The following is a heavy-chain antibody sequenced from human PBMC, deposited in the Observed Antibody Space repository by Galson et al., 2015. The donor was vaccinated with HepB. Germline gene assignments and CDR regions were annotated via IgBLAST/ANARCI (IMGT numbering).Heavy chain of an antibody. V-gene: IGHV3-7*03. CDR2: IKQDGSEK. D-gene: IGHD1-26*01. CDR3: ARSVGARQSTSCFDY. J-gene: IGHJ4*02. Sequence: SLRLSCAASGFTFSSYWMSWVRQAPGKGLEWVANIKQDGSEKYYVDSVKGRFTISRDNAKNSLYLQMNSLRAEDTAVYYCARSVGARQSTSCFDYWGQGTLVTVSS. CDR1: GFTFSSYW.